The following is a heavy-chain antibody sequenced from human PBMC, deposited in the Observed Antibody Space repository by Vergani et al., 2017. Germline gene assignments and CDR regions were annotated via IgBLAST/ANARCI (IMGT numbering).Heavy chain of an antibody. CDR2: IYHSGST. CDR3: SRANTAMVWFDY. V-gene: IGHV4-38-2*02. J-gene: IGHJ4*02. D-gene: IGHD5-18*01. CDR1: GYSISTGYY. Sequence: QVQLQESGPGLVKPSETLSLTCTVSGYSISTGYYWGWIRPPPGKGLQWIGSIYHSGSTYYNTSLKSRVTISVDTSKNHFSLKLSSVTAADTAVDYGSRANTAMVWFDYWGQGTLVTVSS.